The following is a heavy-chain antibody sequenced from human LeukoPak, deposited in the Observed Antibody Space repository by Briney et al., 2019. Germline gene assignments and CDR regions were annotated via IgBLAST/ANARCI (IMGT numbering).Heavy chain of an antibody. CDR2: IYYSGST. Sequence: SETLSLTCTVSGGSISSYYWSWIRQPPGKGLEWIGYIYYSGSTNYNPSLKSRVTISVDTSKNQFSLKLSSVTAADTAVYYCARDRNSIYHYYMDVWGKGTTVTVSS. D-gene: IGHD1-14*01. V-gene: IGHV4-59*01. CDR1: GGSISSYY. J-gene: IGHJ6*03. CDR3: ARDRNSIYHYYMDV.